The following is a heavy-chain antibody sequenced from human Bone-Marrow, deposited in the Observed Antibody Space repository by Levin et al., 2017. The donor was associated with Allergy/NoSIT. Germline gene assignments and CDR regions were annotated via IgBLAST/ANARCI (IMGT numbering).Heavy chain of an antibody. Sequence: SLKISCAASGFTSDTYAMHWVRQAPGKGLEWVSGILWNSGSIGYADSVKGRFTISRDNAKNSLYLQMNSLRPEDTAFYYCVKDMGVTTASMGYWGQGTLVTVSS. CDR2: ILWNSGSI. CDR3: VKDMGVTTASMGY. CDR1: GFTSDTYA. V-gene: IGHV3-9*02. D-gene: IGHD2-21*02. J-gene: IGHJ4*02.